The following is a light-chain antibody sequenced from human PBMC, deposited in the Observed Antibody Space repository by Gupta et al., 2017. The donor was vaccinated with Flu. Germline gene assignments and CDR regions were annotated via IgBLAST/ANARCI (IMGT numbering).Light chain of an antibody. J-gene: IGLJ3*02. CDR2: EVS. CDR1: SSDVGSYNF. V-gene: IGLV2-14*01. CDR3: SSYTSTRALWV. Sequence: QSALTQPASVSVSPGQSITISCAGTSSDVGSYNFVSWYQHHPGKAPKLMVYEVSNRPSGVSNRFSGSKSGNTASLTISGLEAEDEADYYCSSYTSTRALWVFGGGTKLTVL.